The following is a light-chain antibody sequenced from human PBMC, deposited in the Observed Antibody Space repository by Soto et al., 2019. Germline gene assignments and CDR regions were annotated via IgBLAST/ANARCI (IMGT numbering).Light chain of an antibody. V-gene: IGKV1-5*03. CDR1: QSISSW. Sequence: DIPMTQSPSTLSASVGDRVTITCRASQSISSWLAWYQQKPGKAPKLLISTASSLESGVPSRFSGSGSGTEFTLSISSLQPDDFATYYCQQYDSYSVTFGGGTKVEIK. J-gene: IGKJ4*01. CDR2: TAS. CDR3: QQYDSYSVT.